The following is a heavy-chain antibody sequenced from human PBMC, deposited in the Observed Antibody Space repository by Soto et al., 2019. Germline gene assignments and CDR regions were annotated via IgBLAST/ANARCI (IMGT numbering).Heavy chain of an antibody. V-gene: IGHV5-10-1*01. CDR2: IDPSDSYT. CDR3: ASPRLSGSYVDGMDV. CDR1: GYSFTSYW. Sequence: GESLKISCKGSGYSFTSYWISWVRQMPGKGLEWMGRIDPSDSYTNYSPSFQGHVTISADKSISTAYLQWSSLKASDTAMYYCASPRLSGSYVDGMDVWGQGTTVTVSS. J-gene: IGHJ6*02. D-gene: IGHD1-26*01.